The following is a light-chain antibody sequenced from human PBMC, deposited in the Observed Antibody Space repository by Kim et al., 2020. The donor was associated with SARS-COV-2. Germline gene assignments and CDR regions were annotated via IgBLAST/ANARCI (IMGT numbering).Light chain of an antibody. CDR1: NIGSKS. CDR2: YDS. V-gene: IGLV3-21*04. J-gene: IGLJ1*01. Sequence: SYELTQPPSVSVAPGKMARITCGGNNIGSKSVHWYQQKPGQAPVLVIYYDSDRPSGIPERFSGSNSGNTATLTISRVEAGDEADYYCQVWDSSSDQYVFG. CDR3: QVWDSSSDQYV.